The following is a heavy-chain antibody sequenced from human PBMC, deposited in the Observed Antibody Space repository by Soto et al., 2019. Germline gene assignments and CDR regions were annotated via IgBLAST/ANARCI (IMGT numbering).Heavy chain of an antibody. J-gene: IGHJ4*02. V-gene: IGHV1-69*12. CDR1: GGTFSSYA. D-gene: IGHD6-13*01. Sequence: QVQLVQSGAEVKKPGSSVKVSCKASGGTFSSYAISWVRQAPGQGLEWMGGIIPIFGTANYAQKFQGRVTITGDESTSTAYMELSSLRSEDTAVYYCARGGGRSSWYGGGRYFDYWGQGTLVTVSS. CDR3: ARGGGRSSWYGGGRYFDY. CDR2: IIPIFGTA.